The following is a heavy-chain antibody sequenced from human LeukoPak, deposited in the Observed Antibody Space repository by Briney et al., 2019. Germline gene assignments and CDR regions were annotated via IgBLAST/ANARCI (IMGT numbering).Heavy chain of an antibody. J-gene: IGHJ3*02. Sequence: KPSETLSLTCTVSGGSISSSSYYWGWIRQPPGKGPEWIGSIYYSGSTYYNPSLKSRVTISVDTSKNQFSLKLSSVTAADTAVYYCARQEVGDAFDIWGQGTMVTVSS. CDR3: ARQEVGDAFDI. CDR1: GGSISSSSYY. V-gene: IGHV4-39*01. CDR2: IYYSGST.